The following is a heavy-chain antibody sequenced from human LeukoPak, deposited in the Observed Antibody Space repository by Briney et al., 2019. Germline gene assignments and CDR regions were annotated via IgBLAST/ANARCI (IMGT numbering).Heavy chain of an antibody. CDR2: ISSSSGNI. J-gene: IGHJ4*02. Sequence: PGGSLRLSCAASGFTFSSYSMNWVRQAPGKGLEWVSSISSSSGNIYYEDSVKGRFTISRDNAKNPLYLQMNSLRAEDTAVYYCSRGGSSSGDGLDYWGQGTLVTVSS. CDR1: GFTFSSYS. CDR3: SRGGSSSGDGLDY. V-gene: IGHV3-21*01. D-gene: IGHD6-6*01.